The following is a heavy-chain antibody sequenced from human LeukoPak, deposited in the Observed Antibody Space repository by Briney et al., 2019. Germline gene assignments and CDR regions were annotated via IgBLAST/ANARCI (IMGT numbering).Heavy chain of an antibody. D-gene: IGHD5-12*01. CDR2: IYYSGST. Sequence: SETLSLTCTVSGGSISSYYWSWIRQPPGKGLEWIGYIYYSGSTNYNPSLKSRVTISVDTSKNQFSLKLSSVTAADTAVYYCARDADIVATTFDYWGQGTLVTVSS. V-gene: IGHV4-59*12. CDR3: ARDADIVATTFDY. CDR1: GGSISSYY. J-gene: IGHJ4*02.